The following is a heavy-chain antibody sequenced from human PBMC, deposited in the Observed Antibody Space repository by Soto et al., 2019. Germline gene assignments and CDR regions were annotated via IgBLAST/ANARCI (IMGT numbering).Heavy chain of an antibody. CDR1: GFTFSSYG. CDR2: IWSDGSNK. V-gene: IGHV3-33*01. D-gene: IGHD2-15*01. Sequence: GGSLRLSCAASGFTFSSYGMHWVRQAPGKGLEWVAIIWSDGSNKYYADSVKGRFTISRDNSKNTLYLQMNSLRVEDTAVYYCARDLGVSGYCSGGSCYPGHWGQGTLVTVSS. J-gene: IGHJ4*02. CDR3: ARDLGVSGYCSGGSCYPGH.